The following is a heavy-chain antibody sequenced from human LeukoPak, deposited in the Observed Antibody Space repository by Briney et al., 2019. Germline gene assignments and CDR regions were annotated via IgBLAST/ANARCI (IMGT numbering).Heavy chain of an antibody. CDR2: IYYSGST. CDR1: GGSISSYY. V-gene: IGHV4-59*01. Sequence: SETLSLTCNDSGGSISSYYWSWILQPPGKGLEWLGYIYYSGSTNYNPSLKSRVTISVDTSKNQFSLRLSSVTAADTAVYYCARVTGYMVEDYFDYWGQGTLVTVSS. J-gene: IGHJ4*02. D-gene: IGHD6-13*01. CDR3: ARVTGYMVEDYFDY.